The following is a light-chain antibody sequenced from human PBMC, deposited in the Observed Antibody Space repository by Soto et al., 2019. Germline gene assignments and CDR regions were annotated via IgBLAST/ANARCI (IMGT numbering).Light chain of an antibody. J-gene: IGLJ3*02. Sequence: QSALTQPASVSGSPGQSVTISCTGTNSDIGGYNYVSWYQQHPGEAPKVLISDVSDRPSGVSPRFSGSKSGNTASLTISGLRSEDEADYYCSSYTSTTASVLFGGGTKLTVL. V-gene: IGLV2-14*03. CDR3: SSYTSTTASVL. CDR1: NSDIGGYNY. CDR2: DVS.